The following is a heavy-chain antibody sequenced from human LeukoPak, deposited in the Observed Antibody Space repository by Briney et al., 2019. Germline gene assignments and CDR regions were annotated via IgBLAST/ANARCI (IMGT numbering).Heavy chain of an antibody. Sequence: GGSLRLSCAASGSTFSSYLMSWVRQAPGKGLEWVANIKEDGSEKYYFDSVKGRFTISRDNAKNSLYLQMNTLRAEDTAVYYCARHINWSFDIWGQGTMVTVSS. CDR2: IKEDGSEK. CDR1: GSTFSSYL. D-gene: IGHD2-21*01. CDR3: ARHINWSFDI. J-gene: IGHJ3*02. V-gene: IGHV3-7*05.